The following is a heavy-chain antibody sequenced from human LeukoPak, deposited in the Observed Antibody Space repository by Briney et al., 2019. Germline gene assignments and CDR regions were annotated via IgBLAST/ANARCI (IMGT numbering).Heavy chain of an antibody. Sequence: PGGSLRLSCAASGFTFSSYSMNWVRQAPGKGLEGVSSISSSSSYIYYADSVKGGFTISRDNAKNSLYLQMNSLRAEDTAVYHCARDFAAGQYYYDSSGSIGGYWGQGILVTVSS. V-gene: IGHV3-21*01. J-gene: IGHJ4*02. CDR1: GFTFSSYS. CDR2: ISSSSSYI. CDR3: ARDFAAGQYYYDSSGSIGGY. D-gene: IGHD3-22*01.